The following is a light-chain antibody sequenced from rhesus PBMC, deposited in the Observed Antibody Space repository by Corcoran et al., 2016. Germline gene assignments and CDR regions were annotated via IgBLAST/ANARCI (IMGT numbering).Light chain of an antibody. CDR2: EAS. V-gene: IGKV1S17*01. J-gene: IGKJ3*01. Sequence: DIQMTQSPSSLSASVGDRVTITCRASQGITNDFAWYPQKPGETPKLRIYEASSLKSGIPSRFSGSESGTDFPRTISSLQSEEFATYYCQHYYSTPFTFGPGTKLDIK. CDR1: QGITND. CDR3: QHYYSTPFT.